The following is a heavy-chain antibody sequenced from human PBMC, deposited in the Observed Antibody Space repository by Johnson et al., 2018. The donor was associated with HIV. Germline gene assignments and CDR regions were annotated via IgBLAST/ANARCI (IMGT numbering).Heavy chain of an antibody. D-gene: IGHD6-13*01. CDR2: ISGSGGST. CDR1: GFTFSSYA. CDR3: AKDLQQPQRGEHALAQDAFDI. J-gene: IGHJ3*02. Sequence: EQLVESGGGLVQPGGSLRLSCAASGFTFSSYAMSWVRQAPGKGLEWVSAISGSGGSTYYADSVTGRFTIYRDNSKNTLYLQMNSLRAEDTAVYYCAKDLQQPQRGEHALAQDAFDIWGQGTMVTVSS. V-gene: IGHV3-23*04.